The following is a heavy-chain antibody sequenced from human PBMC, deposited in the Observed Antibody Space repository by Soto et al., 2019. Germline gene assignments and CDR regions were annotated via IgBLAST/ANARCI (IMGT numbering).Heavy chain of an antibody. CDR2: INSSGST. CDR3: ARERADYYYYYGLDV. Sequence: SETLSLTCTVSGGSITSYYWSWIRQPPGKGLEWIGYINSSGSTNYNPSLKSRVTISVDTSKNQFSLKLSSVTAADTAVYYCARERADYYYYYGLDVWGQGTTVTVSS. CDR1: GGSITSYY. V-gene: IGHV4-59*01. D-gene: IGHD6-13*01. J-gene: IGHJ6*02.